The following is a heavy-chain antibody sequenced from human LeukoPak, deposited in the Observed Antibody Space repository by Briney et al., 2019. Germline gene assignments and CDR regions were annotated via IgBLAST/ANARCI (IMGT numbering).Heavy chain of an antibody. D-gene: IGHD2-15*01. CDR3: GASLKTYCSGGKCHSDYYYYGMDV. CDR2: IRSKANNYAA. V-gene: IGHV3-73*01. Sequence: GGSLRFSCVASGFTFSGSAIHWVRQASGKGLEWVGRIRSKANNYAAAYAASVEGRFTISRDDSKNTAFLQINALKTEDSAVYYCGASLKTYCSGGKCHSDYYYYGMDVWGQGTTVTVSS. CDR1: GFTFSGSA. J-gene: IGHJ6*02.